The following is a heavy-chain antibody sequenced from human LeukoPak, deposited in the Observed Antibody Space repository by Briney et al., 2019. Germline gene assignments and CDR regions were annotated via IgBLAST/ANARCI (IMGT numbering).Heavy chain of an antibody. CDR1: GFTFSSYD. Sequence: TGGSLRLSCAASGFTFSSYDMHWVRQATGKGLEWVSAIGTAGDTYYPGSVKGRFTISRENAKNSLYLQMNSLRAGDTAVYYCARGNSSSWYGFDPWGQGTLVTVSS. CDR2: IGTAGDT. J-gene: IGHJ5*02. D-gene: IGHD6-13*01. V-gene: IGHV3-13*01. CDR3: ARGNSSSWYGFDP.